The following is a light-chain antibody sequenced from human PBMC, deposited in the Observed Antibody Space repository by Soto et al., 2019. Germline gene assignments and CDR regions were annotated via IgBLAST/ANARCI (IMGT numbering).Light chain of an antibody. Sequence: DIQMTQSPSTLSASVGDIVTITSRASQSISSWLAWYQQKPGKAPKLLIYDASSLESGVPSRFSGSGSGTEFTLTISSLQPDDFATYYCQQYNSYSQTFGQGTKVDIK. CDR3: QQYNSYSQT. J-gene: IGKJ1*01. CDR2: DAS. V-gene: IGKV1-5*01. CDR1: QSISSW.